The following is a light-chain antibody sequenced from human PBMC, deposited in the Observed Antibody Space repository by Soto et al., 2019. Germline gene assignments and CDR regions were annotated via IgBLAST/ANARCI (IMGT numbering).Light chain of an antibody. CDR2: DVT. CDR1: SNDVGGYNY. J-gene: IGLJ1*01. Sequence: QSALTQPRSVSGSPRQSVTISCTGTSNDVGGYNYVSWYQQHPGKAPKLIIYDVTKRASGVPDRFSASKSGNTASLTISGFQAEDEADYYCCSYAGSYTYVFGTGTKLTVL. CDR3: CSYAGSYTYV. V-gene: IGLV2-11*01.